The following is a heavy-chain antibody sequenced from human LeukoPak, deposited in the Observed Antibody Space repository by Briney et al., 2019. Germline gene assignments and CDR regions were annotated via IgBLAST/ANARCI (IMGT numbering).Heavy chain of an antibody. Sequence: GGSLRLSCAASKFTFSNYAMSWVRQAPGKGLEWVSGVSGNGGSTYYADSVKGRFTISRDNSQNTVFLQMGSLRNEDTAVYYCARANIAPRKYMGSSFQHWGQGTLVIVSS. CDR2: VSGNGGST. V-gene: IGHV3-23*01. CDR1: KFTFSNYA. J-gene: IGHJ1*01. CDR3: ARANIAPRKYMGSSFQH. D-gene: IGHD2/OR15-2a*01.